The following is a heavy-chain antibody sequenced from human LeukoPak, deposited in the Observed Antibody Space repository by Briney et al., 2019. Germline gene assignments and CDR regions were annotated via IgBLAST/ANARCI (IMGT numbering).Heavy chain of an antibody. CDR3: ARDCGGDCYPIDY. V-gene: IGHV1-18*01. Sequence: GASVKVSCKASGYTFASYGISWVRQAPGQGLEWMGWISPYNDNTNYAQNLQGRVTMTTDTSTSTAYMELRSLRSGDTAVYYCARDCGGDCYPIDYWGQGTLVTVSS. J-gene: IGHJ4*02. CDR2: ISPYNDNT. D-gene: IGHD2-21*01. CDR1: GYTFASYG.